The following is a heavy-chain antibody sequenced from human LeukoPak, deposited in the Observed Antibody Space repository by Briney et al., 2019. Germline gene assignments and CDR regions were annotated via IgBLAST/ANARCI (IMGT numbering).Heavy chain of an antibody. D-gene: IGHD5-12*01. V-gene: IGHV3-21*01. CDR3: ARVIVAPNY. CDR2: ISSSSSYI. Sequence: GGSLRLSCAASGFTFSSYSMNWVRQAPGKGLEWVSSISSSSSYIYYAGSVKGRFTISRDNAKNSLYLQMNSLRAEDTAVYYCARVIVAPNYWGQGTLVTVSS. CDR1: GFTFSSYS. J-gene: IGHJ4*02.